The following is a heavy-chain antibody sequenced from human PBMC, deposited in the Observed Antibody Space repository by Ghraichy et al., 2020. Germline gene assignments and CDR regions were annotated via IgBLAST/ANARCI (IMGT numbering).Heavy chain of an antibody. CDR1: GFTFSNFN. CDR3: ARQGNCGGDCYSFLQY. V-gene: IGHV3-21*01. J-gene: IGHJ4*02. CDR2: ISSSGTYM. D-gene: IGHD2-21*02. Sequence: GGSLRLSCAASGFTFSNFNMNWVRQAPWKGLEWVSSISSSGTYMHYADSVKGRFTISRDNAKNSVYLQMDSLRAEDTAVYYCARQGNCGGDCYSFLQYWGQGTLVTVSS.